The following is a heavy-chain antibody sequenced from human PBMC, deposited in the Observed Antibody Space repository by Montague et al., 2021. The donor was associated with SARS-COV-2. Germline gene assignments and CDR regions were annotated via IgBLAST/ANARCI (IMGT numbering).Heavy chain of an antibody. CDR3: ASGRMVPYSSSWTTLYYYYGMDV. CDR1: GDSVSSNSAA. D-gene: IGHD6-13*01. CDR2: TYYRTKWYN. Sequence: CAISGDSVSSNSAAWNGNTQSPSTRVEWLGRTYYRTKWYNDYAVSVKSRITINPDTSKNQFSLQLNSVTPEDTAVYYCASGRMVPYSSSWTTLYYYYGMDVWGQGTTVTVSS. V-gene: IGHV6-1*01. J-gene: IGHJ6*02.